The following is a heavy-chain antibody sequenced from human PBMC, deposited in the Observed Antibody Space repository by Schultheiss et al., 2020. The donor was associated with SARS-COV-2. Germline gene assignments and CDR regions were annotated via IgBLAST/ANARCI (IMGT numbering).Heavy chain of an antibody. J-gene: IGHJ4*02. Sequence: ASVKVSCKASGYTFTSYYMHWVRQAPGQGLEWMGRINPNSGGTNYAQKFQGRVTMTRDTSISTAYMELSRLRSDDTAVYYCARDGLPGQWLYGAYWGQGTLVTVSS. V-gene: IGHV1-2*06. CDR1: GYTFTSYY. CDR3: ARDGLPGQWLYGAY. D-gene: IGHD6-19*01. CDR2: INPNSGGT.